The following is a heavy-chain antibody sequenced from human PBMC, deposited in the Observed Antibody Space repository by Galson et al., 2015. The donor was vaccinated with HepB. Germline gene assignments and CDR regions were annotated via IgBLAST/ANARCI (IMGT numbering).Heavy chain of an antibody. CDR3: AKDRIGHSSTWYLFDY. Sequence: SLRLSCAASGFTFTNYAMNWVRQTPGKGLEWVSSISGSDDSAKYADSVKGRFTISRDTSKNTLYLQMNNLRAEDTAVYYCAKDRIGHSSTWYLFDYWGQGTLVTVSS. CDR2: ISGSDDSA. CDR1: GFTFTNYA. D-gene: IGHD6-13*01. V-gene: IGHV3-23*01. J-gene: IGHJ4*02.